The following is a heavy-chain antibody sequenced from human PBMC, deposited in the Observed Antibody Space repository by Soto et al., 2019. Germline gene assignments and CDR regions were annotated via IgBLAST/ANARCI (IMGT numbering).Heavy chain of an antibody. CDR3: ASGVIVPTTLAH. CDR1: GGSVRSDRNY. CDR2: IYSSGDA. D-gene: IGHD5-12*01. V-gene: IGHV4-31*03. Sequence: QVQLQESGPGLVKPSQTLSLTCTVSGGSVRSDRNYWSWIRQRPGKGLEWIGYIYSSGDAYYNPSVTTRVTRSVDTSKNPSLLLLNSVTAAATAVYYCASGVIVPTTLAHWGQGALVTVSP. J-gene: IGHJ4*01.